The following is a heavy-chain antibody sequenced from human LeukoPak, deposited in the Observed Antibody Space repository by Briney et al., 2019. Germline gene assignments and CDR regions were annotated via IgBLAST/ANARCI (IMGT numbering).Heavy chain of an antibody. CDR2: INPNSGGT. CDR1: GYTFTGYY. J-gene: IGHJ4*02. CDR3: ARDLSTVTTLLELSDD. D-gene: IGHD4-17*01. V-gene: IGHV1-2*02. Sequence: PSVKVSCKASGYTFTGYYMNWVRQSPGQRLGWRGGINPNSGGTNYAQKFQGRVTMTRNTSISTAYMELSRLRSDDTAVYYGARDLSTVTTLLELSDDWGQGTLVTVSS.